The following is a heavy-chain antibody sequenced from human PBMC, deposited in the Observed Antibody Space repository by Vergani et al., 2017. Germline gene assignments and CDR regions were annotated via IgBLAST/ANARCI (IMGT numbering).Heavy chain of an antibody. D-gene: IGHD3-9*01. CDR1: GYTFTGYY. CDR2: INPNSGGT. CDR3: ARDLGNYDILTGFDY. Sequence: QVQLVQSGAEVKKPGASVKVSCKASGYTFTGYYMHWVRQAPGQGLEWMGWINPNSGGTNYAQKFQGRVTMTRDTSISTAYMELSRLGSDDTAVYYCARDLGNYDILTGFDYWGQGTLVTVSS. V-gene: IGHV1-2*02. J-gene: IGHJ4*02.